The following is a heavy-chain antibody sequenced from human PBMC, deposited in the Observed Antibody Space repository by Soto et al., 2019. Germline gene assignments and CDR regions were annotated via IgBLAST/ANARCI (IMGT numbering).Heavy chain of an antibody. Sequence: GGSLRLSCAASGFTFSSYGMHWVRQAPGKGLEWVAVISYDGSNKYYADSVKGRFTISRDNSKNTLYLQMNSLRAEDTAVYYCAKSPMVRGVIITADYYYYMAVWGKGTTVTV. CDR2: ISYDGSNK. CDR3: AKSPMVRGVIITADYYYYMAV. CDR1: GFTFSSYG. V-gene: IGHV3-30*18. J-gene: IGHJ6*03. D-gene: IGHD3-10*01.